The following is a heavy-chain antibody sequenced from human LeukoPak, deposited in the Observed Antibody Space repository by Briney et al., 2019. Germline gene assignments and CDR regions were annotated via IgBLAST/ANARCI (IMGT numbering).Heavy chain of an antibody. Sequence: EASVTVSFKASGYTFTSYGISWVRQAPGQGLEWMGWISAYNGNTNYAQKLQGRVTMTTDTSTSTAYMELRSLRSDDTAVYYCAAYSGYDAFDYWGQGTLVTVSS. CDR1: GYTFTSYG. CDR2: ISAYNGNT. V-gene: IGHV1-18*01. CDR3: AAYSGYDAFDY. D-gene: IGHD5-12*01. J-gene: IGHJ4*02.